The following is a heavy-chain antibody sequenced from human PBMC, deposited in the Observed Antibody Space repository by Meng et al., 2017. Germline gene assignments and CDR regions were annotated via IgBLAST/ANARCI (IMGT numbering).Heavy chain of an antibody. D-gene: IGHD4-17*01. J-gene: IGHJ5*02. CDR3: ARDYGDYAWIAKRWFDP. Sequence: QVQVVRVGGEVKKPGASVKVSCKASGGTFSSYAISWVRQAPGQGLEWMGGIIPIFGTANYAQKFQGRVTITADESTSTAYMELSSLRSEDTAVYYCARDYGDYAWIAKRWFDPWGQGTLVTVSS. V-gene: IGHV1-69*01. CDR1: GGTFSSYA. CDR2: IIPIFGTA.